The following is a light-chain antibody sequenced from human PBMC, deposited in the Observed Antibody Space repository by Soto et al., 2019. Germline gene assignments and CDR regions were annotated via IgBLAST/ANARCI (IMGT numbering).Light chain of an antibody. CDR2: GAS. CDR3: QQYGSSSIT. CDR1: QSVSSN. V-gene: IGKV3-20*01. J-gene: IGKJ5*01. Sequence: EIVLTQSPDTLSLSPGEGATLSCRASQSVSSNLAWYQQKPGQAPRLLIYGASSRATGIPDRFSGSGSGTDFTLTISRLEPEDFAVYYCQQYGSSSITFGQGTRLEIK.